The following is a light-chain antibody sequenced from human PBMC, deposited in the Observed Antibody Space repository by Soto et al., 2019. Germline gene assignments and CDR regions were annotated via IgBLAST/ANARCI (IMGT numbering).Light chain of an antibody. J-gene: IGKJ3*01. CDR1: QSVGSK. CDR3: QQYNNWPPT. Sequence: EIVLTQSPGTLSLSPGDRATLSCRASQSVGSKLAWYQQKPGQAPRLVIYGASIRGTGIPARVTGSGSGTEFTLTISSLQSEDFAVYYCQQYNNWPPTFGPGTKVDIK. V-gene: IGKV3-15*01. CDR2: GAS.